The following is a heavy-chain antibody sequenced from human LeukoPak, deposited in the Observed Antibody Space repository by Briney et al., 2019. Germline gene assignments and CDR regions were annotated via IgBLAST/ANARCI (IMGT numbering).Heavy chain of an antibody. Sequence: SETLSLTCTVSGDSLNSYYWSWIRQPPGEGLQWTGYIFYSGSSNYNASLRSRVAISVDTSKNQFSLKLTSVTAADTAVYYCAGRAARFFDYWGQGILATVSS. V-gene: IGHV4-59*01. CDR2: IFYSGSS. D-gene: IGHD6-25*01. J-gene: IGHJ4*02. CDR3: AGRAARFFDY. CDR1: GDSLNSYY.